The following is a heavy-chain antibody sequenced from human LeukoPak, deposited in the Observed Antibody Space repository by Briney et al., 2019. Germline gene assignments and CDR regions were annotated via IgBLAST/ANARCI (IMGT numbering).Heavy chain of an antibody. CDR3: ARTYYYDSSGYYYGDY. D-gene: IGHD3-22*01. CDR2: INPNSGGT. V-gene: IGHV1-2*06. Sequence: RASVTVSRKASGYTFTGYYMHWVRQAPGQGLEWMGRINPNSGGTNYAQKFQGRVTMTRDTSISTAYMELSRLRSDDTAVYYCARTYYYDSSGYYYGDYWGQGTLVTVSS. J-gene: IGHJ4*02. CDR1: GYTFTGYY.